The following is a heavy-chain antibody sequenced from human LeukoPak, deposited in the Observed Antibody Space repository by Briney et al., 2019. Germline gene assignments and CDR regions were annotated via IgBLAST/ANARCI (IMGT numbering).Heavy chain of an antibody. J-gene: IGHJ4*02. CDR3: ARLRGYSYGSD. D-gene: IGHD5-18*01. V-gene: IGHV4-59*08. CDR2: IYYSGST. Sequence: PSETLPLTCTVSGGSISSYYWSWIRQPPGKGLEWIGYIYYSGSTNYNPSLKSRVTISIDTSKNQFSLKLSSVTAADTAVYYCARLRGYSYGSDWGQGTLVTVSS. CDR1: GGSISSYY.